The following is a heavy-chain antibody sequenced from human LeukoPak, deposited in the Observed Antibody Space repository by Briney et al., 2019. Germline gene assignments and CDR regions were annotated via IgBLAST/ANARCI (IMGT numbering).Heavy chain of an antibody. J-gene: IGHJ4*02. D-gene: IGHD3-10*01. CDR2: ISAYNGNT. CDR3: ARDRVTMVRGVIIMRGY. Sequence: ASVKVSCKASGYTFTSYGISWVRQAPGQGLEWMGWISAYNGNTNYAQKLQGRGTMTTDTSTSTAYMELRSLRSDDAAVYYCARDRVTMVRGVIIMRGYWGQGTLVTVSS. CDR1: GYTFTSYG. V-gene: IGHV1-18*01.